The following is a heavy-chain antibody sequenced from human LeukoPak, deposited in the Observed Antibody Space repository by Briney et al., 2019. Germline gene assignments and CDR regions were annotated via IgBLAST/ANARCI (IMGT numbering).Heavy chain of an antibody. J-gene: IGHJ4*02. CDR3: ARAHADY. CDR2: IYYSGST. Sequence: SSETLSLTCTVSGGSISSYYWSWIRQPPGKGLEWIGYIYYSGSTNYNPFLKSRVTISVDTSKNQFSLKLSSVTAADTAVYYCARAHADYWGQGTLVTVSS. V-gene: IGHV4-59*01. CDR1: GGSISSYY.